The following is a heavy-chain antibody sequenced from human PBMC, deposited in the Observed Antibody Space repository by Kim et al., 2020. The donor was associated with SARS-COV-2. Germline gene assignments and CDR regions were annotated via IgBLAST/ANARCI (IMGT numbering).Heavy chain of an antibody. D-gene: IGHD5-12*01. J-gene: IGHJ4*02. V-gene: IGHV3-33*01. Sequence: GGSLRLSCAASGFTFSSYGMHWVRQAPGKGLEWVAVIWYDGSNKYYADSVKGRFTISRDNSKNTLYLQMNSLRAEDTAVYYCARDVRWIVATIAGAVDYWGQGTLVTVSS. CDR2: IWYDGSNK. CDR3: ARDVRWIVATIAGAVDY. CDR1: GFTFSSYG.